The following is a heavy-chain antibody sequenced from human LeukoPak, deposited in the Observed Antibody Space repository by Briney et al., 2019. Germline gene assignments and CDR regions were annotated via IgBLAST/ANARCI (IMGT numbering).Heavy chain of an antibody. CDR3: AIDGELLLPTYYFDF. Sequence: PGGSLRLSCAASGFTFSSYAMSWVRQAPGKGLEWVSAISGSGGATYYADSVEGRFTISRDNSKNTLYLQMSSLRAEDTAVYYCAIDGELLLPTYYFDFWGQGTLVTVSS. CDR2: ISGSGGAT. J-gene: IGHJ4*02. CDR1: GFTFSSYA. D-gene: IGHD3-10*01. V-gene: IGHV3-23*01.